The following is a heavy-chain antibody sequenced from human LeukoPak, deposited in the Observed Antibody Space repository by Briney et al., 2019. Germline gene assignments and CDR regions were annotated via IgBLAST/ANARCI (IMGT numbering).Heavy chain of an antibody. V-gene: IGHV4-39*02. CDR2: IYYSGST. CDR3: ARDGVVVPAAMYNYYYGMDV. Sequence: SETLSLTCTVSSGSISSSCYYWGWIRQLPGKGLEWIGNIYYSGSTYYNPSLKSRVTISVDTSKNQFSLKLSSVTAADTAVYYCARDGVVVPAAMYNYYYGMDVWGQGTTVTVSS. CDR1: SGSISSSCYY. D-gene: IGHD2-2*01. J-gene: IGHJ6*02.